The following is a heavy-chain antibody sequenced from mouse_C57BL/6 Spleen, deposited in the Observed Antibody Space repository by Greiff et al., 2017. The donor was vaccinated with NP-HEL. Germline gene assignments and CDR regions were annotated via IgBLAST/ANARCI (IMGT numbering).Heavy chain of an antibody. CDR2: IYPGSGNT. Sequence: QVQLKESGAELVRPGASVKLSCKASGYTFTDYYINWVKQRPGQGLEWIARIYPGSGNTYYNEKFKGKATLTAEKSSSTAYMQLSSLRSEDSAVYFCARHGDQGDLDYWGKGASVTVAT. CDR1: GYTFTDYY. D-gene: IGHD3-3*01. J-gene: IGHJ4*01. CDR3: ARHGDQGDLDY. V-gene: IGHV1-76*01.